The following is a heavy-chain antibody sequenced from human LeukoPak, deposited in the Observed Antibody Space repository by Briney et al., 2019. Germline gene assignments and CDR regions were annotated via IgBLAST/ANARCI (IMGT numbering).Heavy chain of an antibody. V-gene: IGHV1-69*13. Sequence: GASVKVSCKASRGTFSSYAISWVRQAPGQGLEWMGGIIPIFGTANYAQKFQGRVTITADESTSTAYMELSSLRSEDTAVYYCARARDGYNFWDYYFDYWGQGTLVTVSS. CDR1: RGTFSSYA. J-gene: IGHJ4*02. CDR3: ARARDGYNFWDYYFDY. D-gene: IGHD5-24*01. CDR2: IIPIFGTA.